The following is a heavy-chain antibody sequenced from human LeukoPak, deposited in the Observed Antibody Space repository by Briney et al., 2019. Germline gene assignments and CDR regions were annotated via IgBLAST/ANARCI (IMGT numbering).Heavy chain of an antibody. CDR2: IYYSVST. V-gene: IGHV4-39*01. CDR1: GGSISSSNYY. J-gene: IGHJ4*02. D-gene: IGHD6-19*01. Sequence: SETLFLTCTVSGGSISSSNYYWGWIRQPPGKGLEWIGNIYYSVSTYYKPSLKTRATISVDTSKNQFSLKLTSVTAADTAVYYCARHASVDGNWPRPLDYWGQGSLVTVSS. CDR3: ARHASVDGNWPRPLDY.